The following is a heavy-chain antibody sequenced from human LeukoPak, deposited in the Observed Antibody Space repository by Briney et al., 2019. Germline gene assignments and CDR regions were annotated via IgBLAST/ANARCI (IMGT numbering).Heavy chain of an antibody. D-gene: IGHD6-19*01. CDR2: ISGSGGST. J-gene: IGHJ3*02. CDR3: ASADSFRDSSGWDDAFDI. CDR1: GFTFSSYA. V-gene: IGHV3-23*01. Sequence: PGGSLRLSCAASGFTFSSYAMSWVRQAPGKGLEWVSAISGSGGSTYYADSVKGRFTISRDNSKNTQYLQMNSLRPEDTAVYYCASADSFRDSSGWDDAFDIWGQGTMVTVSS.